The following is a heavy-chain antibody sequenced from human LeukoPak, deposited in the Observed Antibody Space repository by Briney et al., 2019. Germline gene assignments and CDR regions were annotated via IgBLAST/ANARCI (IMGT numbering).Heavy chain of an antibody. D-gene: IGHD3-22*01. V-gene: IGHV1-18*01. J-gene: IGHJ3*02. CDR1: GYTITSYD. CDR2: INTENGNT. Sequence: RRASVKVSCKASGYTITSYDMTWVRQAPGQGLEWMGRINTENGNTLYAQKVQGRVTLTTDTSTSTAYMELRSLRPDDTAVYYCARSPYYSDSSGYGDAFDIWGQGTMVTVSS. CDR3: ARSPYYSDSSGYGDAFDI.